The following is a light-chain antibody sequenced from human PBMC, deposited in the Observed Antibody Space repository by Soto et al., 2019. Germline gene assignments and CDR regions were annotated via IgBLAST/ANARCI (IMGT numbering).Light chain of an antibody. CDR1: SSDVVGYNY. CDR2: DVS. J-gene: IGLJ1*01. CDR3: CSYTTSNTRQIV. Sequence: QSLLTHPASVSGSPGQSITISRHGSSSDVVGYNYVSWYQQHPGKAPKFMIYDVSNRPSGVSNRFSGSKSGNTASLTISGLQAEDEADYYCCSYTTSNTRQIVFGTGTKVTVL. V-gene: IGLV2-14*01.